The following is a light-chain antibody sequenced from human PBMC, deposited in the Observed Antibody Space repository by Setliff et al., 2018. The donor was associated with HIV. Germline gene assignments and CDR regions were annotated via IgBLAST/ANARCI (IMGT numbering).Light chain of an antibody. CDR3: SSRIVSSAVHV. Sequence: QSVLTQPASVSGSPGQSITISCTGTSSDIGGYNYVSWYQQHPGKAPKLVIYDVKDRPSGVSNRFSGSKSGNTASLTISGLQAEDGADYHCSSRIVSSAVHVFGTGSKGTVL. CDR2: DVK. CDR1: SSDIGGYNY. V-gene: IGLV2-14*03. J-gene: IGLJ1*01.